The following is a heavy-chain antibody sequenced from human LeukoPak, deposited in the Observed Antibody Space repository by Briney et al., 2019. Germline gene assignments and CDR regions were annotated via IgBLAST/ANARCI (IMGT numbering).Heavy chain of an antibody. CDR1: GYTLTELS. CDR2: FDPEDGET. J-gene: IGHJ6*03. CDR3: ARLLKGYSSSKSYYYYMDV. V-gene: IGHV1-24*01. Sequence: ASVKVSCKVSGYTLTELSMHWVRQAPGKGLEWMGGFDPEDGETIYAQKFQGRVTMTRNTSISTAYMELSSLRSEDTAVYYCARLLKGYSSSKSYYYYMDVWGKGTTVTVSS. D-gene: IGHD6-6*01.